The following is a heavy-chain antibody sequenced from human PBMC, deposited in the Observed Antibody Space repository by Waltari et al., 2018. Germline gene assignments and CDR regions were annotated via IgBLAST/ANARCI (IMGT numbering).Heavy chain of an antibody. Sequence: QVQLVQSGAEVKKPGASVKVSCQASGYTFTAYNIQWVRQAPGQGLEGLGLINPSTGGTQYAQSFWARVTLTRDASSSTVYMELTKLTSNDSAIYYCARDGFGFCSRGPCYPWGQGTLVAVSS. J-gene: IGHJ5*02. V-gene: IGHV1-2*02. CDR3: ARDGFGFCSRGPCYP. CDR2: INPSTGGT. D-gene: IGHD2-15*01. CDR1: GYTFTAYN.